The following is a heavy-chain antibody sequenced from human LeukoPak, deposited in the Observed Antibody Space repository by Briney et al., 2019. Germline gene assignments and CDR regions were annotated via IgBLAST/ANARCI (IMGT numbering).Heavy chain of an antibody. CDR2: IIPIFGTA. CDR3: ARGEAATVIYYYYGMDV. V-gene: IGHV1-69*13. D-gene: IGHD4-11*01. J-gene: IGHJ6*02. Sequence: ASVKVSCKASGGTFSSYAISWVRQAPGQGLEWMGGIIPIFGTANYAQKFQGRVTITADESTSTAYMELSSLRSEDTAVYYCARGEAATVIYYYYGMDVWGQGTTVTVSS. CDR1: GGTFSSYA.